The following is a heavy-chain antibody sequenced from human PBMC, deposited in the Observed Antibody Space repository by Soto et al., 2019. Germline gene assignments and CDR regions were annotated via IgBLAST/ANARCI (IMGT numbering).Heavy chain of an antibody. J-gene: IGHJ6*02. Sequence: SQTLSLTCAISGDSVSSNSAAWNWIRQSPSRGLEWLGRTYYRSKWYNDYAVSVKSRITINPDTSKNQFSLQLNSATPEDTAVYYCARTPGVITMVRGVIMPYYYGMDVWDQGTTVTVSS. CDR1: GDSVSSNSAA. CDR2: TYYRSKWYN. V-gene: IGHV6-1*01. CDR3: ARTPGVITMVRGVIMPYYYGMDV. D-gene: IGHD3-10*01.